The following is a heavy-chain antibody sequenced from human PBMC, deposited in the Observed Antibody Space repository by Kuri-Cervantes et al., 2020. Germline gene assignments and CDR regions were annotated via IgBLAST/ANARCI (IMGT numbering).Heavy chain of an antibody. D-gene: IGHD6-19*01. V-gene: IGHV1-69*06. CDR1: GGTFSSYA. CDR2: IIPIFGTA. CDR3: ARGRIGEQWLVRPFDY. J-gene: IGHJ4*02. Sequence: SVKVSCKASGGTFSSYAISWVRQAPGQGLEWMGGIIPIFGTANYAQKFQGRVTITADKSTSTAYMELSSLRSEDTAVYYCARGRIGEQWLVRPFDYWGQGTLVTVS.